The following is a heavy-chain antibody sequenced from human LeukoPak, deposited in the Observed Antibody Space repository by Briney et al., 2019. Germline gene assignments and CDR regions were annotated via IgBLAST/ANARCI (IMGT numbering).Heavy chain of an antibody. CDR3: ARVSYSNDAFDI. CDR2: INPNSGST. D-gene: IGHD2-15*01. V-gene: IGHV1-2*02. J-gene: IGHJ3*02. Sequence: GASVKVSCKASGYTFTGYYMHWVRQAPGQGLEWMGWINPNSGSTNYAQKFQGRVTMTMNTSISTAYMELSRLRSDDTAVYYCARVSYSNDAFDIWGQGTMVTVS. CDR1: GYTFTGYY.